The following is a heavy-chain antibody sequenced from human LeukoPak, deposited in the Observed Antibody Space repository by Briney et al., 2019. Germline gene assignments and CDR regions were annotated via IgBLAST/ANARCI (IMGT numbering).Heavy chain of an antibody. CDR3: ARETYYFDY. J-gene: IGHJ4*02. CDR2: ISSSGSTI. Sequence: GGSLRLSCAASGFTFSSYEMNWVRQARGKGLEWVSYISSSGSTIYYADSVKGRFTISRDNAKNSLYLQMNSLRAEDTAVYYCARETYYFDYWGQGTLVTVSS. CDR1: GFTFSSYE. V-gene: IGHV3-48*03.